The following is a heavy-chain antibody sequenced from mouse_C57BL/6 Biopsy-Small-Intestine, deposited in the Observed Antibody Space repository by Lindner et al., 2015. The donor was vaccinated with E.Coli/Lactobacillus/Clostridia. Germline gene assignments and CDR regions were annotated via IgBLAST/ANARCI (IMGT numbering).Heavy chain of an antibody. CDR3: ARDWDYFDY. J-gene: IGHJ2*01. Sequence: VQLQESGAELAKPGASVKMSCKASGYTFTSYWLHWVKQRPGQGLEWIGFINPSSYYTEYNQKFKDKATLTADKSSSIAYMQLSGLTSEDSAVYFCARDWDYFDYWGQGTILTVSS. D-gene: IGHD4-1*01. CDR1: GYTFTSYW. CDR2: INPSSYYT. V-gene: IGHV1-7*01.